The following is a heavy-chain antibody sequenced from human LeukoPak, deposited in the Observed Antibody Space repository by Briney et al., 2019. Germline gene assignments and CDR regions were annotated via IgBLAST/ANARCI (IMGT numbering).Heavy chain of an antibody. CDR1: GGSFSGYY. V-gene: IGHV4-34*01. J-gene: IGHJ6*02. Sequence: SETLSLTCAVYGGSFSGYYWSWIRQPPGKGLEWLGEINHSGSTNYNPSLKSRVTISVDTSKNQFSLKLSSVTAADTAVYYCARWYCSSTSCYTRYYFSVMDVWGQGTTVTVSS. CDR2: INHSGST. D-gene: IGHD2-2*02. CDR3: ARWYCSSTSCYTRYYFSVMDV.